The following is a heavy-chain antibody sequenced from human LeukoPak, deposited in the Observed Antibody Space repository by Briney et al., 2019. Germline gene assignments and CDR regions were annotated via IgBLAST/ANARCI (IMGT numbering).Heavy chain of an antibody. J-gene: IGHJ4*02. V-gene: IGHV3-23*01. CDR2: FSGGDGST. CDR3: AKHRGSYGDFIFLDF. D-gene: IGHD2-21*02. Sequence: GGSLRLSCAASGFTFSSYAMSWVRQAPGKGLEWVSVFSGGDGSTYYAHSVKGRFTISRDNSKNTLYLQMNSLRVEDTAVYYCAKHRGSYGDFIFLDFWGQGTLVTVSS. CDR1: GFTFSSYA.